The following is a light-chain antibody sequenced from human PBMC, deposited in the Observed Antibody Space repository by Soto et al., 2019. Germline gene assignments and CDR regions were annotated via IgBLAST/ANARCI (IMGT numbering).Light chain of an antibody. CDR3: QKYNRAPWT. Sequence: EIVMTQSPATLSVSPGERATLSCRASQSVSSNLAWYQQKPGQAPRLLIYGASTRATGIPARFSGSGSGTEFTLTISSLQPEDVATYYCQKYNRAPWTFGQGTKVDIK. CDR1: QSVSSN. CDR2: GAS. V-gene: IGKV3-15*01. J-gene: IGKJ1*01.